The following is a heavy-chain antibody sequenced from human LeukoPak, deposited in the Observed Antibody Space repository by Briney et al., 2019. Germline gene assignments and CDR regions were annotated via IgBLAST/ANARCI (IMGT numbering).Heavy chain of an antibody. V-gene: IGHV1-2*06. D-gene: IGHD3-22*01. CDR2: INPNSGGT. Sequence: ASVKVSFKASGYTFTGYYMHWVRQAPGQGLEWMGRINPNSGGTNYAQKFQGRVTMTRDTSISTAYMELSRLRSDDSAVYYCARVTHYYDSSGYDYWGQGTLVTVSS. CDR3: ARVTHYYDSSGYDY. J-gene: IGHJ4*02. CDR1: GYTFTGYY.